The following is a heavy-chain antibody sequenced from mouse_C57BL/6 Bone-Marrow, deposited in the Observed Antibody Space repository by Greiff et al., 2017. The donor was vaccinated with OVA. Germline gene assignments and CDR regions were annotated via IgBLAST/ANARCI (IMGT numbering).Heavy chain of an antibody. CDR1: GYTFTEYT. D-gene: IGHD2-4*01. Sequence: QVQLQQSGAELVKPGASVKLSCKASGYTFTEYTIHWVKQRSGQGLEWIGWVYPGSGSIKYNEKFKDKATLTADKSSSTGYMELSRLTSEDSAVYFCARLARRDYDGGGFDYWGQGTTLTVSS. J-gene: IGHJ2*01. V-gene: IGHV1-62-2*01. CDR2: VYPGSGSI. CDR3: ARLARRDYDGGGFDY.